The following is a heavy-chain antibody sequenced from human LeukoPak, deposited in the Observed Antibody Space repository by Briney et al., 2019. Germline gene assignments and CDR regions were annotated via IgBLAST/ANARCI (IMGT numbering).Heavy chain of an antibody. J-gene: IGHJ6*03. CDR3: ATAYYYYYYMDV. V-gene: IGHV1-69*06. CDR2: IIPIFGTA. CDR1: GGTFSSYA. Sequence: GASVKVSCKASGGTFSSYAISWVRQAPGQGLEWMGGIIPIFGTANYAQKFQGRVTITADKSTSTAYMELSSLRSEDTAVYYCATAYYYYYYMDVWGKGTTVTVSS.